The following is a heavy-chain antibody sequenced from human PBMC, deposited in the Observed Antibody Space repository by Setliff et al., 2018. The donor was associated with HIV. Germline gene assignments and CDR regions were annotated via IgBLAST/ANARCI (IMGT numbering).Heavy chain of an antibody. J-gene: IGHJ3*02. CDR1: GGSISSYY. D-gene: IGHD6-19*01. CDR3: ARAPSNGWYPDAFDI. Sequence: PSETLSLTCIVSGGSISSYYWSWFRQPPGKGLEWIGYIHYSACTNYNPTLKSRVTISVDTSKNQFSLKLNSVTAADSAVYYCARAPSNGWYPDAFDIWGQVTMVTVSS. V-gene: IGHV4-59*01. CDR2: IHYSACT.